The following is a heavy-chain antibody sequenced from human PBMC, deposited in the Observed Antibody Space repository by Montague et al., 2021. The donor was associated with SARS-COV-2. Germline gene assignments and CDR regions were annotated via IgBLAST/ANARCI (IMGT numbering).Heavy chain of an antibody. Sequence: SETLSLTCAVYGGSFSGYYWTWIRQPPGKGLEWIGEINHNGSTNYNPSLKSRVTISVDTSKNQFSLKLRSVTAADTAVYYCARGQPPRITFGGIISYGLDVWGQGTTVTVSS. J-gene: IGHJ6*02. CDR1: GGSFSGYY. D-gene: IGHD3-16*02. CDR3: ARGQPPRITFGGIISYGLDV. CDR2: INHNGST. V-gene: IGHV4-34*01.